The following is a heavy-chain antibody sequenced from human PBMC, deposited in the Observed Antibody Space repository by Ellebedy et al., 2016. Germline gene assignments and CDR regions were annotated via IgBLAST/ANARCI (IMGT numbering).Heavy chain of an antibody. CDR1: GYTLTELS. D-gene: IGHD4-17*01. Sequence: ASVKVSCKVSGYTLTELSMHWVRQAPGKGLEWMGGFDPEDGETIYAQKFQGRVTMTEDTSTDTAYMELSSLKSEDTAVYYCATDGDYGDNFDSWGQGTLVTVSS. CDR3: ATDGDYGDNFDS. V-gene: IGHV1-24*01. CDR2: FDPEDGET. J-gene: IGHJ4*02.